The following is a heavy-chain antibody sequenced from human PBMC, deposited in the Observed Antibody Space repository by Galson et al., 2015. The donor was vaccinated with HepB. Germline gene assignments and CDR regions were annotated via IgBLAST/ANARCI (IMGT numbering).Heavy chain of an antibody. CDR1: GFTFSDYY. J-gene: IGHJ4*02. CDR2: ISSSGNTL. Sequence: LRLSCAASGFTFSDYYMSWIRQAPGKGLEWVSYISSSGNTLYYADSVKGRFTISRDNAKNSLYLQMNSLRAEDTAVYYCARGDYGDYSRVDYWGQGTLVTVSS. V-gene: IGHV3-11*01. D-gene: IGHD4-17*01. CDR3: ARGDYGDYSRVDY.